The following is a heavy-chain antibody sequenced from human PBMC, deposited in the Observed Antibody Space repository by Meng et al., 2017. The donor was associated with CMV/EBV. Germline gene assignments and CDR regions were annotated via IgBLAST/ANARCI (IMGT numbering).Heavy chain of an antibody. CDR2: IYYSGST. D-gene: IGHD3-3*01. J-gene: IGHJ4*02. Sequence: ESLKISCTVSGGSISSYYWSWIRQPPGKGLEWIGYIYYSGSTNYNSSLKSRVTISVETSKNQFSLKLSSVTAADTDVYYCARESGARFLEWLHFDYWGQGTLVTVSS. CDR1: GGSISSYY. V-gene: IGHV4-59*01. CDR3: ARESGARFLEWLHFDY.